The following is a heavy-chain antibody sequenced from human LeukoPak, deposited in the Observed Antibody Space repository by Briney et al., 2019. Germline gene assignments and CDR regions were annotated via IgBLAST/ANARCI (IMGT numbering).Heavy chain of an antibody. V-gene: IGHV1-8*01. CDR1: GYTFTSYD. D-gene: IGHD5-18*01. CDR3: ARAYSYGNYYYYMDV. CDR2: MNPNSGNT. J-gene: IGHJ6*03. Sequence: ASVKVSCKASGYTFTSYDINWVRQATGQGLEWMGWMNPNSGNTGHAQKFQGRVTMTRNTSISTAYMELSSLRSEDTAVYYCARAYSYGNYYYYMDVWGKGTTVTISS.